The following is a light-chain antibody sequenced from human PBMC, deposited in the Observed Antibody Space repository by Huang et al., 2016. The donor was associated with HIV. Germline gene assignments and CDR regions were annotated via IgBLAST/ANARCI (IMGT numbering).Light chain of an antibody. V-gene: IGKV1-27*01. Sequence: DIQMTQSPSSLSASVGDSVTITCRASQDIDNYLAWYQQRAGTVPKLLIFAASALKSGVPSRFRGSGSGTHFSLNISGLQPEDVATHYCQKYNTVPITFGQGTRLEI. CDR1: QDIDNY. CDR3: QKYNTVPIT. J-gene: IGKJ5*01. CDR2: AAS.